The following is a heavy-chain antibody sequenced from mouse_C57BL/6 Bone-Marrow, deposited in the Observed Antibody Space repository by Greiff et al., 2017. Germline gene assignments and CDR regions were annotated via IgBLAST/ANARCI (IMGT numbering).Heavy chain of an antibody. CDR1: GFTFTTYA. CDR2: IRSKSSNYAT. D-gene: IGHD2-5*01. CDR3: VREAYYSNYDAMDY. J-gene: IGHJ4*01. V-gene: IGHV10-3*01. Sequence: EVKVEESGGGLVQPKGSLKLSCAASGFTFTTYAMHWVRQAPGKGLEWVARIRSKSSNYATYYADSVKDRFTISRDDSQSMLYLQMNNLKTEDTAMYYCVREAYYSNYDAMDYWGQGTSDTVSS.